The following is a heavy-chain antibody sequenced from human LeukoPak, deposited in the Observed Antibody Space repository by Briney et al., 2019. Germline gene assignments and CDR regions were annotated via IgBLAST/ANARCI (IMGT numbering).Heavy chain of an antibody. J-gene: IGHJ2*01. CDR1: GFTLSDYY. Sequence: PGGSLRLSCAASGFTLSDYYMSWIRQAPGKGLEWVSYITSTNTYTSYADSVKGGFTISRDNAKNSLYLQMNSLRVEDTAMYYCARVRHYSSSWYWYFDLWGRGTLVTVSS. CDR3: ARVRHYSSSWYWYFDL. V-gene: IGHV3-11*05. D-gene: IGHD6-13*01. CDR2: ITSTNTYT.